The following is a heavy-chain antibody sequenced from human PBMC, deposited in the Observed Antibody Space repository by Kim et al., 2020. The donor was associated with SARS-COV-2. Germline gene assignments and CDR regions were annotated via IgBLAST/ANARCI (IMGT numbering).Heavy chain of an antibody. V-gene: IGHV4-59*13. CDR1: GASINTFY. CDR2: VFQSGRT. CDR3: ARDLGISGTDFHYFYGLDV. J-gene: IGHJ6*01. D-gene: IGHD1-26*01. Sequence: SGTLSLTCTVSGASINTFYWSWLRQAPGKGLEWIGYVFQSGRTKYNPSLKSRVTISLDTAKNQFSLKLKSVTAADTAIYFCARDLGISGTDFHYFYGLDV.